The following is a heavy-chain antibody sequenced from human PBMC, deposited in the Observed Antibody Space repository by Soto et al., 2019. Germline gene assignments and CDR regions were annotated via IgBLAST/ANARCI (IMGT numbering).Heavy chain of an antibody. V-gene: IGHV1-46*03. Sequence: ASVKVSCKASGYTLTSYYMHWVRQAPGRGLEWMGIINPSGGSTSYAQKFQGRVTMTRDTSTSTVYMELSSLRSEDTAVYYCARVGRDIVVVIAMWDAFDIWGQGTMVTVSS. CDR1: GYTLTSYY. CDR2: INPSGGST. D-gene: IGHD2-21*01. CDR3: ARVGRDIVVVIAMWDAFDI. J-gene: IGHJ3*02.